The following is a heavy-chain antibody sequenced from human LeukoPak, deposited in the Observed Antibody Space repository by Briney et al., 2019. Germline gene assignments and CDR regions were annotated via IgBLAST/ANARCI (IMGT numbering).Heavy chain of an antibody. Sequence: GGSLRLSCAVSGFTVSSNYMSWVRQAPGKGLEWVSRIHSGGNTDYADSLKDRVTISRDNSKNMVNLQINSLRPEDTAVYYCARERRYCSGDNCYSGHDYWGQGTLVIVSS. CDR3: ARERRYCSGDNCYSGHDY. V-gene: IGHV3-53*01. D-gene: IGHD2-15*01. J-gene: IGHJ4*02. CDR2: IHSGGNT. CDR1: GFTVSSNY.